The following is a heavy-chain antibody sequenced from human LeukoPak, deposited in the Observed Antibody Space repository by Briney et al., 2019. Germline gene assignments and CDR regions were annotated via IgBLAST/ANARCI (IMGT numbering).Heavy chain of an antibody. Sequence: GGSLRLSCAASGFTFRNYWMTWVRQAPGKGLEWVANVNQDGTEKYYVDSVKGRFNIFRDNAKNSLYLHMNSLRAEDTAVYYCARSKAGGYWGQGTLVIVST. V-gene: IGHV3-7*01. CDR2: VNQDGTEK. D-gene: IGHD3-10*01. CDR3: ARSKAGGY. J-gene: IGHJ4*02. CDR1: GFTFRNYW.